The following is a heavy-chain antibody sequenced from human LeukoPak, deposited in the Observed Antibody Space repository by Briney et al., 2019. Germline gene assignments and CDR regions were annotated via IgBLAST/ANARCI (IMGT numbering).Heavy chain of an antibody. V-gene: IGHV4-39*07. Sequence: PSETLSLTCTVSGGSISSSSYYWGWIRQPPGKGLEWIGSIYYSGSTYYNPSLKSRVTISVDTSKNQFSLKLSSVTAADTAVYYCARDRAGVTMVRGVISYYYYMDVWGKGTTVTISS. CDR2: IYYSGST. D-gene: IGHD3-10*01. CDR3: ARDRAGVTMVRGVISYYYYMDV. J-gene: IGHJ6*03. CDR1: GGSISSSSYY.